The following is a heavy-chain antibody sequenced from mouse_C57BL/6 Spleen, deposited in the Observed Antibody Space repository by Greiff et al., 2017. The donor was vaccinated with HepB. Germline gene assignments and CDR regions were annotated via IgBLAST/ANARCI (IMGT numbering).Heavy chain of an antibody. Sequence: QVQLKQSGAELVKPGASVKISCKASGYAFSSYWMNWVKQRPGKGLEWIGQIYPGDGDTNYNGKFKGKATLTADKSSSTAYMQLSSLTSEDSAVYFCARDYGSRDAMDYWGQGTSVTVSS. CDR2: IYPGDGDT. D-gene: IGHD1-1*01. V-gene: IGHV1-80*01. CDR3: ARDYGSRDAMDY. J-gene: IGHJ4*01. CDR1: GYAFSSYW.